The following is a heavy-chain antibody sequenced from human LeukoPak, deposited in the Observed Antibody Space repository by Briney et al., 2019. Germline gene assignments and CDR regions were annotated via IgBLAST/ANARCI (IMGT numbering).Heavy chain of an antibody. CDR1: GFTFDTYS. D-gene: IGHD3-22*01. CDR2: ITDDSKTM. J-gene: IGHJ4*02. V-gene: IGHV3-48*04. Sequence: GGSLRLSCVASGFTFDTYSMNWIRQAPGKGLEWTSYITDDSKTMYYADSVKGRFTISRDNAKNSLYLQMNSLRAEDTAVYYCVRDRGPYYFDSSGSYYFDHWGQGTLVTVSS. CDR3: VRDRGPYYFDSSGSYYFDH.